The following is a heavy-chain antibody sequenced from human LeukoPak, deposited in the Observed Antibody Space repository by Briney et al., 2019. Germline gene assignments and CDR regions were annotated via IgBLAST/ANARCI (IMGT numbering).Heavy chain of an antibody. V-gene: IGHV4-34*01. J-gene: IGHJ4*02. CDR3: ARVRYFDWLPLDY. CDR1: GGSFSGYY. Sequence: SETLSLTCAVYGGSFSGYYWSWVRQPPGKGLEWIEEINHTGGTNYNLSLKSRVTISVDTSKNQFSLKLSSVTAADTAVYYCARVRYFDWLPLDYWGQGTLVTVSS. D-gene: IGHD3-9*01. CDR2: INHTGGT.